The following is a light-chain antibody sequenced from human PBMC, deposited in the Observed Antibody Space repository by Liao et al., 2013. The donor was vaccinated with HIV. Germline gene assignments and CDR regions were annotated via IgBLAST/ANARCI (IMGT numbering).Light chain of an antibody. J-gene: IGLJ2*01. CDR3: QAWDSGAEVL. V-gene: IGLV3-1*01. CDR2: QDI. CDR1: KLGDKD. Sequence: SFELTQPPSVSVSPGQTASITCSGDKLGDKDVCWYQQRPGQSPVLVIYQDIKRPSRIPERFSGSYSGNTATLTITGTQTMDESDYFCQAWDSGAEVLFGGGTKLTVL.